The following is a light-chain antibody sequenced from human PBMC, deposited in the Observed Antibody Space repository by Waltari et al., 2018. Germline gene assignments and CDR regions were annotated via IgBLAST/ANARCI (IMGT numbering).Light chain of an antibody. CDR2: KAS. V-gene: IGKV1-5*03. J-gene: IGKJ1*01. CDR1: QSLSNW. Sequence: DIQMTQSPSTLSASVGDRVTITCRASQSLSNWLAWYQQKPGKAPKVLIYKASTLESGVPSRVRGSGCGTEIALTLSSMKPDDFASDECQHYRNLWTLGQGTKVEIE. CDR3: QHYRNLWT.